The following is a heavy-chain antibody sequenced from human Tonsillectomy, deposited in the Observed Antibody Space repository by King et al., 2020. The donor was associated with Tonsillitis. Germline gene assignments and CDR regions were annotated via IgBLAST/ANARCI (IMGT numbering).Heavy chain of an antibody. V-gene: IGHV3-33*05. CDR1: GFTLSSYG. CDR3: GRDITWFGELLYGMDV. CDR2: ISYDGSKK. J-gene: IGHJ6*02. Sequence: VQLVESGGGVVQPGRSLRLSCAASGFTLSSYGVHWVRQAPGKGLEWVAVISYDGSKKNYADSVKGRFTISRDNSKNMLYLQMNSLRAEDTAVYYCGRDITWFGELLYGMDVWGQGTTVTVSS. D-gene: IGHD3-10*01.